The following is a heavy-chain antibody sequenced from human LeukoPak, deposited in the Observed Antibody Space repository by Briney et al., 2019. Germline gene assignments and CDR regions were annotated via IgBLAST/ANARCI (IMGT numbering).Heavy chain of an antibody. CDR3: ARRAGAYSHPYDY. CDR1: GFTVSSNS. V-gene: IGHV3-53*01. CDR2: IYSDNT. J-gene: IGHJ4*02. D-gene: IGHD4/OR15-4a*01. Sequence: PGGSLRLSRTVSGFTVSSNSMSWVRQAPGKGLEWVSFIYSDNTHYSDSVKGRFTISRDNSKSTLYLQMNSLRAEDTAVYYCARRAGAYSHPYDYWGQGTLVTVSS.